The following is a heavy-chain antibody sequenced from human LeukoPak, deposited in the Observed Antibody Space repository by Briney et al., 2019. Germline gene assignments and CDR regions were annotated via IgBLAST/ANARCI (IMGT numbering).Heavy chain of an antibody. J-gene: IGHJ4*02. V-gene: IGHV1-2*02. Sequence: ASVKVSCKASGYTFTSYDINWVRQATGQGLEWMGWINPNSGGTNYAQKFQGRVTMTRDTSISTAYMELSRLRSDDTAVYYCARDPHYYDSSSDPTRDDYWGQGTLVTVSS. CDR1: GYTFTSYD. D-gene: IGHD3-22*01. CDR2: INPNSGGT. CDR3: ARDPHYYDSSSDPTRDDY.